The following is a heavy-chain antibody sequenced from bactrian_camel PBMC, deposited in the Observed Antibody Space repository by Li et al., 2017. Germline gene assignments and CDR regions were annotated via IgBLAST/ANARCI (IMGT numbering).Heavy chain of an antibody. V-gene: IGHV3S55*01. Sequence: HVQLVESGGGSVQAGGSLRLSCAASGYTYSSYCMGWFRQAPGNECELVSTISTDGSTYYSDSVKGRFTISQDNAKNTVYLQLNSLKPEDTAVYYCAADRGMGWVVCQIPVTGTRGPRSSSP. J-gene: IGHJ6*01. CDR2: ISTDGST. CDR1: GYTYSSYC. D-gene: IGHD5*01. CDR3: AADRGMGWVVCQIPVT.